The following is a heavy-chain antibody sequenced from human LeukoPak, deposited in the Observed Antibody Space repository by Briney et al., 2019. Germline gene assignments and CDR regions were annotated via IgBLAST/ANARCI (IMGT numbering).Heavy chain of an antibody. CDR1: GFTFSNDW. D-gene: IGHD3-16*02. Sequence: GGSLRLSCAASGFTFSNDWMHWVRQAPGKGLVWVSRINTDGSTTTYADSVKGRFTISRDNAKNTLYLQMNSLRIEDTAVYYCARSRGGSYHYWGQGTLVTVSS. V-gene: IGHV3-74*01. CDR2: INTDGSTT. J-gene: IGHJ4*02. CDR3: ARSRGGSYHY.